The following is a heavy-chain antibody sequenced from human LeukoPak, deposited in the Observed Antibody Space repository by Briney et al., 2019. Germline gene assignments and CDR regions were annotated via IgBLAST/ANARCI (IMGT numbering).Heavy chain of an antibody. CDR1: GFTFSSYS. J-gene: IGHJ4*02. CDR2: ISSSSSYI. CDR3: AREPQWELRAFDY. Sequence: PGGSLRLSCAASGFTFSSYSMNWVRQAPGKGLEWVSSISSSSSYIYYADSVKGRFTISRDNAKNSLYLQMNSLRAEDTAVYYCAREPQWELRAFDYWGQGTLVTVSS. V-gene: IGHV3-21*01. D-gene: IGHD1-26*01.